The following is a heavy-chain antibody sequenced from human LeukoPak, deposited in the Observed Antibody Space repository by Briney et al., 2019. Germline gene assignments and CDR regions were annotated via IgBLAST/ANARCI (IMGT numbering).Heavy chain of an antibody. J-gene: IGHJ3*02. D-gene: IGHD6-13*01. CDR3: AKDVAAARDAFDI. V-gene: IGHV3-9*01. CDR1: GFTFDDYA. Sequence: GGSLRLSCAASGFTFDDYAMHWVRQAPGKGLEWVSGISWNSGSIGYADSVKGRFTISRDNAKNSLYLQMNSLRAEDTALYYCAKDVAAARDAFDIWGQGTMVTVSS. CDR2: ISWNSGSI.